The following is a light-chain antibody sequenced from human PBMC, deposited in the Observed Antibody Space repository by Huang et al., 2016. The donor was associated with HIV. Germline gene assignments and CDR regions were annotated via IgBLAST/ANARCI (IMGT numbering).Light chain of an antibody. CDR2: ATS. CDR1: QIVSSY. J-gene: IGKJ2*01. CDR3: QQRISWPPSYT. Sequence: EIVLTQSPATLSLSPGDRATLSCRASQIVSSYFAWFQQKPGPAPRLLIYATSNRATGVPARFSGSGSGTDVTITISSLEPEDFANYYCQQRISWPPSYTFGQGTKVEI. V-gene: IGKV3-11*01.